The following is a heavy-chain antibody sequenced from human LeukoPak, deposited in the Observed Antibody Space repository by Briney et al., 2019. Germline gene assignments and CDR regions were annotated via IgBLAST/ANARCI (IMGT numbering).Heavy chain of an antibody. D-gene: IGHD6-13*01. CDR2: IYHSGRT. CDR3: ARGVIAAGGNDFDY. CDR1: GYSISSGYY. V-gene: IGHV4-38-2*02. J-gene: IGHJ4*02. Sequence: PSETLSLTCTVSGYSISSGYYWGWIRQPPGKGLEWIGSIYHSGRTFYNPSLKSRVTILVDTSKNQFSLKLSSVTAADTAVYFCARGVIAAGGNDFDYWGQGTLVTVSS.